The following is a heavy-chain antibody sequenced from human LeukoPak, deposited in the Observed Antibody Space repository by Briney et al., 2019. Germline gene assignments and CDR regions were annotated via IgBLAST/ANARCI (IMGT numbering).Heavy chain of an antibody. D-gene: IGHD3-10*01. J-gene: IGHJ5*02. CDR3: AKDHYYGSGSSNWFDP. CDR1: GFTFSSYA. V-gene: IGHV3-23*01. Sequence: PGGSLRLSCAASGFTFSSYAMSWVRQAPGKGLEWVSAISGSGGSTCYADSVKGRFTISRDNSKNTLYLQMNSLRAEDTAVYYCAKDHYYGSGSSNWFDPWGQGTLVTVSS. CDR2: ISGSGGST.